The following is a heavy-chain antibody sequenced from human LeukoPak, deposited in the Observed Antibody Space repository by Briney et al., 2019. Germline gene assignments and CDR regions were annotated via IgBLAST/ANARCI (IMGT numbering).Heavy chain of an antibody. V-gene: IGHV3-20*04. Sequence: PGGSLRLSCAASGFTFDDYGMSWVRQAPGKGLEWVSGINWNGGSTGYADSVKGRFTISRDNAKNSLYLQMNSLRAEDTALYYCARDYYGDYHSYLGYWGQGTLVTVSS. CDR2: INWNGGST. J-gene: IGHJ4*02. CDR3: ARDYYGDYHSYLGY. D-gene: IGHD4-17*01. CDR1: GFTFDDYG.